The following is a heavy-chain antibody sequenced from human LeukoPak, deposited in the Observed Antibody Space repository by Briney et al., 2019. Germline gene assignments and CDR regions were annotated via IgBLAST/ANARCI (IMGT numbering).Heavy chain of an antibody. CDR3: AREAQGFDY. Sequence: GGSLRLSCAASGFTFSSYGMHWVRQAPGKGLEWVSVIYSGGSTYYADSVKGRFTISRDNSKNTLYLQMNSLRAEDTAVYYCAREAQGFDYWGQGTLVTVSS. CDR2: IYSGGST. V-gene: IGHV3-66*01. CDR1: GFTFSSYG. J-gene: IGHJ4*02.